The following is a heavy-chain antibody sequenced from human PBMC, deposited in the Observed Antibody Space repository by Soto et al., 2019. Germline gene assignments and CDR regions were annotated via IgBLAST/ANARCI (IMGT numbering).Heavy chain of an antibody. J-gene: IGHJ6*02. CDR3: AKDTGEQLGDYYGMDV. Sequence: PGGSLRLSCAASGFTFDDYAMHWVRQAPGKGLEWVSGISWNSGSIGYADSVKGRFTISRDNAKYSLYLQMNSLRAEDTALYYCAKDTGEQLGDYYGMDVWGQGTTVTVSS. V-gene: IGHV3-9*01. D-gene: IGHD6-6*01. CDR2: ISWNSGSI. CDR1: GFTFDDYA.